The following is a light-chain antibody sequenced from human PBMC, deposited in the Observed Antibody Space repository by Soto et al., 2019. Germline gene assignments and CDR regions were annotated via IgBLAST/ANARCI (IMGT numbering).Light chain of an antibody. CDR2: DAS. CDR3: QQSYSATPT. CDR1: QSVSSY. Sequence: EIVMTPSPATLSVSPGERATLSCRASQSVSSYLAWYQQKPGQPPSLVIYDASYRAAGSLAECSGSRAGGEFTPTTSSLLPEDVSTYYCQQSYSATPTFGQGTKVDIK. J-gene: IGKJ1*01. V-gene: IGKV3-11*02.